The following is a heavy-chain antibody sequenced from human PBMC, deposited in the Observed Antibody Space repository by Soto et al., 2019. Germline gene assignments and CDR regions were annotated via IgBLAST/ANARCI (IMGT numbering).Heavy chain of an antibody. CDR3: ARDPWNYVSGWFDP. V-gene: IGHV1-3*05. D-gene: IGHD1-7*01. Sequence: QVQLVQSGAEEKKPGASVKVSCKASGYTFTSYAMHWVRQAPGQSLEWMGWLNAGNGNTKYSQKFQGRVTITRDTSASTADMELSSLRSEDTAVYYCARDPWNYVSGWFDPWGQGTLLTVSS. J-gene: IGHJ5*02. CDR2: LNAGNGNT. CDR1: GYTFTSYA.